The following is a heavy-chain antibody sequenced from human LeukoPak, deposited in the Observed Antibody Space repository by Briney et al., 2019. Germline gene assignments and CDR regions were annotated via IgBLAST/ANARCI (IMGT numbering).Heavy chain of an antibody. CDR2: IDSSGSYT. CDR3: AKISTVTNNFGH. D-gene: IGHD4-17*01. CDR1: GFAFGNYA. Sequence: PGGSLRLSCAASGFAFGNYAMGWVRQAPGKGLEWVSSIDSSGSYTPSADSVKGRFTISRDNFENTLYLQMNSLRAEDTAVYCCAKISTVTNNFGHWGQGTLVTVSS. V-gene: IGHV3-23*05. J-gene: IGHJ4*02.